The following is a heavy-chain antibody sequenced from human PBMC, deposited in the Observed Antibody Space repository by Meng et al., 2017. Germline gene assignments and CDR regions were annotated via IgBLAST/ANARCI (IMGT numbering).Heavy chain of an antibody. CDR3: ARDGGYDSSGYYPDHDAFDI. CDR1: GGSISSGSYY. V-gene: IGHV4-61*02. D-gene: IGHD3-22*01. Sequence: SETLSLTCTVSGGSISSGSYYWSWIRQPAGKGLEWIGRIYTSGSTNYNPSLKSRVIISVDTSKNQFSLKLSFVTAADTAVYYCARDGGYDSSGYYPDHDAFDIWGQGTMVTVSS. CDR2: IYTSGST. J-gene: IGHJ3*02.